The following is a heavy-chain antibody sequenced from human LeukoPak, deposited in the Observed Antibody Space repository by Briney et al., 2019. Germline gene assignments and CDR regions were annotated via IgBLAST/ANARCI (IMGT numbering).Heavy chain of an antibody. V-gene: IGHV1-2*07. CDR2: INTNSGGT. Sequence: ASVKVSCKASGYTFTVYFMHWVRQAPGQGVGRMGWINTNSGGTKYEHKFQGRDTITRDTSISTAYVELSKLKSDDTAVYYCARDLFLDCSSTSCYAGELWGQGTLVTVSS. CDR3: ARDLFLDCSSTSCYAGEL. D-gene: IGHD2-2*01. J-gene: IGHJ4*02. CDR1: GYTFTVYF.